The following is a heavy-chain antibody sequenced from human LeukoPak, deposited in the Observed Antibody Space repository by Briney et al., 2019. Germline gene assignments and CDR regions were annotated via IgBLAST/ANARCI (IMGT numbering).Heavy chain of an antibody. D-gene: IGHD3-22*01. Sequence: GSLRLSCAASGFTFSSYAMHWVRQAPGKGLEWVAVISYDGSNKYYADSVKGRFTISRDNSKNTLYLQMNSLRAEDTAVYYCAREDSSGYEPPFDYWGQGTLVTVSS. J-gene: IGHJ4*02. CDR3: AREDSSGYEPPFDY. CDR2: ISYDGSNK. V-gene: IGHV3-30*04. CDR1: GFTFSSYA.